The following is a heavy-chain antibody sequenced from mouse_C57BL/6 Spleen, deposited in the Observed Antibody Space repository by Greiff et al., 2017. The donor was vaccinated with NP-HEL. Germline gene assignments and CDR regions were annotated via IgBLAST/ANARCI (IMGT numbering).Heavy chain of an antibody. CDR1: GYTFTDYY. CDR2: INPNNGGT. CDR3: ARSGFAY. Sequence: VQLHQSGPELVKPGASVKISCKASGYTFTDYYMNWVKQSHGKSLEWIGDINPNNGGTSYNQKFKGKATLTVDKSSSTAYMELRSLTSEDSAVYYCARSGFAYWGQGTLVTVSA. V-gene: IGHV1-26*01. J-gene: IGHJ3*01.